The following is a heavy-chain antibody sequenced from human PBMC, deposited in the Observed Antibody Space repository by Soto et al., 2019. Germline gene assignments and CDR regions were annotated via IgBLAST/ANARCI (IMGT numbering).Heavy chain of an antibody. D-gene: IGHD6-19*01. Sequence: QVQLVQSGAEVKKPGASVKVSCKASGYTFTSYDINGVRQATGQGLEWMGWMNPNNGKTGYAQKFQGRVTMTRDTSLSTAYMELSSRRSEDTDVYYCARGVQWLVRGDYNWFDPWGQGTLVTVSS. CDR2: MNPNNGKT. V-gene: IGHV1-8*01. J-gene: IGHJ5*02. CDR3: ARGVQWLVRGDYNWFDP. CDR1: GYTFTSYD.